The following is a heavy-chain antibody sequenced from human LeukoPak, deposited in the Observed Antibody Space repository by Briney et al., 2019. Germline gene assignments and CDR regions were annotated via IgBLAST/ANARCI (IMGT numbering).Heavy chain of an antibody. CDR3: ARHPLSRYDSSGYYYDY. Sequence: PSETLSLTCAVYGGSFSGYYWSWIRQPPGKGLEWIGEINHSGSTNYNPSLKSRVTISVDTSKNQFSLKLSSVTAADTAVYYCARHPLSRYDSSGYYYDYWGQGTLVTVSS. D-gene: IGHD3-22*01. J-gene: IGHJ4*02. V-gene: IGHV4-34*01. CDR2: INHSGST. CDR1: GGSFSGYY.